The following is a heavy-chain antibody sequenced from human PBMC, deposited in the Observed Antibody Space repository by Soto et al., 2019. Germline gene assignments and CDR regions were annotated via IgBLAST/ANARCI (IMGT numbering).Heavy chain of an antibody. CDR3: ARCMDYYYYYMDV. Sequence: SETLSLTCTVSGGSISSYYWGGTRQPPEKGLEWIGYIYYSGSTNYNPSLKSRVTISVDTSKNQFSLKLSSVTAADTAVYYCARCMDYYYYYMDVWGKGTTVTVSS. CDR1: GGSISSYY. CDR2: IYYSGST. J-gene: IGHJ6*03. V-gene: IGHV4-59*01.